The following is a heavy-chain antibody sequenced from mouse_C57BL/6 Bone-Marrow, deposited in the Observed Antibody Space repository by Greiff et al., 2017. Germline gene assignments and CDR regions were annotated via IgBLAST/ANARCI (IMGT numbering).Heavy chain of an antibody. CDR3: ARGLNYFDY. V-gene: IGHV8-12*01. Sequence: QVTLKESGPGILQSSQTLSLTCSFSGFSLSTSGMGVSWIRQPSGKGLEWLAHIHWDDDKRYNPSLKSRLTISKDTSRNQVFLKITSVDTADTATYYCARGLNYFDYWGQGTTRTVSS. J-gene: IGHJ2*01. CDR1: GFSLSTSGMG. D-gene: IGHD3-1*01. CDR2: IHWDDDK.